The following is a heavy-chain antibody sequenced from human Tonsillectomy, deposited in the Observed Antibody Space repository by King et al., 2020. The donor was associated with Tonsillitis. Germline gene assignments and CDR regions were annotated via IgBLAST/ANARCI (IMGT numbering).Heavy chain of an antibody. Sequence: VQLVESGGGVVQPGRSLRLSCAASGFTLSSYDMHWVRQAPGKGLEWVASISPDGNNKNYADSLKGRFTISRDRSENTLYLQMNSLRPEDTAVYYCAREYGAPGTGGFDIWGQGTMVTVSS. CDR2: ISPDGNNK. J-gene: IGHJ3*02. D-gene: IGHD2-8*02. CDR1: GFTLSSYD. CDR3: AREYGAPGTGGFDI. V-gene: IGHV3-30*16.